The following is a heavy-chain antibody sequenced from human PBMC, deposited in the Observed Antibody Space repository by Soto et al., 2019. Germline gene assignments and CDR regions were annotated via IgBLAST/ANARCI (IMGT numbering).Heavy chain of an antibody. CDR3: AKDLYSSSWVSGYYYYGMDV. V-gene: IGHV3-30*18. CDR2: ISYDGSNK. D-gene: IGHD6-13*01. Sequence: GGSLRLSCAASGFTFSSYGMHWVRQAPGKGLEWVAVISYDGSNKYYADSVKGRFTISRDNSKNTLYLQMNSLRAEDTAVYYCAKDLYSSSWVSGYYYYGMDVWGQGTTVTVSS. J-gene: IGHJ6*02. CDR1: GFTFSSYG.